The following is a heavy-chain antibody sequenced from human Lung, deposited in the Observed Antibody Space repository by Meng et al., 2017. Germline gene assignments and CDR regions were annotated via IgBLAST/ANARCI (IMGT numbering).Heavy chain of an antibody. Sequence: QVQLVGSGGGVVQPGRSLGLSCAASGFTFSRNAMHWVRQAPGKGLEWVAAISYDGSNQHYADSVKGRFTISRDNSENTLYLQMNSLRAEDTAVYYCARNNYGDYYFDYWGQGTLVTVSS. CDR1: GFTFSRNA. CDR2: ISYDGSNQ. V-gene: IGHV3-30*01. CDR3: ARNNYGDYYFDY. J-gene: IGHJ4*02. D-gene: IGHD4-17*01.